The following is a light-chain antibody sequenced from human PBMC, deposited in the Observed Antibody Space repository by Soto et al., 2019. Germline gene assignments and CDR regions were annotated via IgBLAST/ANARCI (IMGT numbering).Light chain of an antibody. V-gene: IGLV2-14*01. CDR1: SSDVGGYNA. CDR3: NSFRVNRLYV. J-gene: IGLJ1*01. Sequence: QSALAQPASVSGSPGQTISISCTGTSSDVGGYNAVSWYQHHPGKAPKLIIYEVTHRPAGVSGRFSASKSGNTASLTITGLQAEDEADYYCNSFRVNRLYVFGPGTKVTVL. CDR2: EVT.